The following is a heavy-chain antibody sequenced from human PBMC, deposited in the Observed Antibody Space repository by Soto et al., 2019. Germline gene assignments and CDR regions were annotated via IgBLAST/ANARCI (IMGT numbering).Heavy chain of an antibody. V-gene: IGHV3-30*03. Sequence: GGSLRLSCAASGFTFSSYGMHWVRQAPDKGLEWVAVISYDGSNKYYADSVKGRFTISRDNSKNTLYLQMNSLRAEDTAVYYAAAADFHYYYGMDVWGQGTTVTVSS. J-gene: IGHJ6*02. D-gene: IGHD6-13*01. CDR1: GFTFSSYG. CDR3: AAADFHYYYGMDV. CDR2: ISYDGSNK.